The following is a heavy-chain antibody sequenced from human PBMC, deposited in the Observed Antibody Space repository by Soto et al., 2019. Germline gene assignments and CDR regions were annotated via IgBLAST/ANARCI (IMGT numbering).Heavy chain of an antibody. CDR1: GGSVSSNSAA. J-gene: IGHJ3*02. CDR2: TYYRSKWYN. Sequence: SQTLPLSCASSGGSVSSNSAAWNWIRQPPSRGLEWLGRTYYRSKWYNDYAVSVKSRITINPDTSKNQFSLQLNSVTPEDTAVYYCARNQDAFDIWGQGTTVTVSS. V-gene: IGHV6-1*01. CDR3: ARNQDAFDI.